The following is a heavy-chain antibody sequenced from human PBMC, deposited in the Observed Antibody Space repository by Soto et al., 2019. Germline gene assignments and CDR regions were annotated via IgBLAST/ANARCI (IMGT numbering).Heavy chain of an antibody. CDR3: AREERSGYPPEIDAFDI. CDR1: GYSFTSYW. V-gene: IGHV5-51*01. CDR2: IYPGDSDT. J-gene: IGHJ3*02. Sequence: GESLKISCKGSGYSFTSYWIGWVRQMPGKRLEWMGIIYPGDSDTRYSPSFQGQVTISADKSISTAYLQWSSLKASDTAMYYCAREERSGYPPEIDAFDIRGQGTMVT. D-gene: IGHD3-3*01.